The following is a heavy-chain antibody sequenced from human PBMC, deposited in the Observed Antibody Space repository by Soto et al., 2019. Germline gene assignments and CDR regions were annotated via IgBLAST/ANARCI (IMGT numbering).Heavy chain of an antibody. CDR3: ARGRVVVH. Sequence: SDTLSLTCAVYGGSFSVYYWGWIRQPPGKGLEWIGEINHSGSTNYNPSLKSRVTISVDTSKNQFSLRLSSITAADTAVYDCARGRVVVHWGQGTLVTVSS. CDR1: GGSFSVYY. CDR2: INHSGST. V-gene: IGHV4-34*01. D-gene: IGHD3-3*01. J-gene: IGHJ4*02.